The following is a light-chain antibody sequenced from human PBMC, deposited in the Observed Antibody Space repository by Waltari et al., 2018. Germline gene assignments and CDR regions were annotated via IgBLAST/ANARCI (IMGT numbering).Light chain of an antibody. CDR2: GAS. CDR1: QGIRNS. J-gene: IGKJ1*01. V-gene: IGKV1-16*01. Sequence: DIQMTQSPSSLSAFVGDRVTISCRASQGIRNSVDWFQQKPGKAPKALMYGASTLYSGVPSRFSGSGFGTDFTLTISGLQPEDLATYYCLQYDSYPRTFGQGTKVEIK. CDR3: LQYDSYPRT.